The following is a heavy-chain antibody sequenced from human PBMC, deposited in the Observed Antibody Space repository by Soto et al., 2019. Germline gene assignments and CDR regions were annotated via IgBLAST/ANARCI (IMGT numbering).Heavy chain of an antibody. Sequence: GGSLRLSCAASGFTFSDYYMSWIRQAPGKGLEWVSSISSSGSTTYYADSVKGRFTISRDNSKNTLYLQMNSLRAEDTAVYYCARDGRAEVGPRLAAAGHDYWGQGTLVTVSS. V-gene: IGHV3-11*04. J-gene: IGHJ4*02. CDR1: GFTFSDYY. D-gene: IGHD6-13*01. CDR3: ARDGRAEVGPRLAAAGHDY. CDR2: ISSSGSTT.